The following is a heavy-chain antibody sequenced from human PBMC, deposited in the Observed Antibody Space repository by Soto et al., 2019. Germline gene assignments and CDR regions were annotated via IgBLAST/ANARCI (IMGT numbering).Heavy chain of an antibody. CDR3: ARDYLGYDILTGYYKSLGY. V-gene: IGHV1-2*04. J-gene: IGHJ4*02. D-gene: IGHD3-9*01. Sequence: GASVKVSCKASGYTFTGYYMHWVRQAPGQGLEWMGWINPNSGGTNYAQKFQGWVTMTRDTSISTAYMELSRLRSDDTAVYYCARDYLGYDILTGYYKSLGYWGQGTLVTVSS. CDR2: INPNSGGT. CDR1: GYTFTGYY.